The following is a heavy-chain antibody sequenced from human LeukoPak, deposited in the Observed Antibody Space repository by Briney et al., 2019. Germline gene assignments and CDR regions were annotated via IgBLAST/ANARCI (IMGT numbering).Heavy chain of an antibody. V-gene: IGHV4-39*01. CDR2: IYYSGST. CDR3: ARSDTAMALDY. Sequence: SETLSLTCTVSGGSISSSSYYWGWIRQSPGKGLEWIGSIYYSGSTYYNPSLKSRVTISVDTSKNQFSLKLSSVTAADTAVYYCARSDTAMALDYWGQGTLVTVSS. J-gene: IGHJ4*02. D-gene: IGHD5-18*01. CDR1: GGSISSSSYY.